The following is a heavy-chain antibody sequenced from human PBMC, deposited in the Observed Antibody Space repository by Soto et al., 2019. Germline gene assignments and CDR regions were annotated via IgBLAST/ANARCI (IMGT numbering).Heavy chain of an antibody. J-gene: IGHJ4*01. D-gene: IGHD2-8*02. Sequence: PGGSLRLSCAASGFSFSSYTRAWVRQAPGKGLEWVSSISGSGGSPSYADSVQGRFIISRDNPRNTVSLQMNRLRAEDTATYYCAKARCTGDTCFVPDYWGHGRLVTVSS. CDR1: GFSFSSYT. CDR3: AKARCTGDTCFVPDY. V-gene: IGHV3-23*01. CDR2: ISGSGGSP.